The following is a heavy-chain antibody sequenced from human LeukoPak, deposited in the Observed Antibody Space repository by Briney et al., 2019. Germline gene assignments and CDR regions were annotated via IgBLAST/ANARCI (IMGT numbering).Heavy chain of an antibody. D-gene: IGHD5-18*01. CDR1: GFTFDDYG. V-gene: IGHV3-20*04. J-gene: IGHJ4*02. Sequence: GGSLRLSCAASGFTFDDYGMRCVSQAPGEGLEWVSGIIWNGAGTDYADSVKGRFTISRDNAKNSLYLQMNSLRSEHTAVYYCAKRGAYSDGHFDYWGQGTLVTVSS. CDR3: AKRGAYSDGHFDY. CDR2: IIWNGAGT.